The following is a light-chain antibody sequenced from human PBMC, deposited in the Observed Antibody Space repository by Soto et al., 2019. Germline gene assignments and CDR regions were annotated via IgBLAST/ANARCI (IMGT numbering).Light chain of an antibody. CDR3: MQALQTPT. J-gene: IGKJ4*01. CDR1: QSLLHSDGHNY. Sequence: DIVMTQSPLSLPVTPGEPASISCRSSQSLLHSDGHNYLDWYVQKPGESPQLLIYLGSTRASGVPDRFRGRGSGTDFTLQINRVEAEDVGVYYCMQALQTPTFGAGTKVEIK. V-gene: IGKV2-28*01. CDR2: LGS.